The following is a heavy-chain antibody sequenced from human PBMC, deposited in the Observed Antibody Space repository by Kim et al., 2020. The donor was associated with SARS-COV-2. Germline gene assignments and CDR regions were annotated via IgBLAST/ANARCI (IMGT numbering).Heavy chain of an antibody. CDR3: AKEGVDCSSTSCYKVGLDYYYGMDV. Sequence: GGSLRLSCAASGFTFSSYGMHWVRQAPGKGLEWVAVISYDGSNKYYADSVKGRFTIFRDNSKNTLYLQMNSLRAEDTAVYYCAKEGVDCSSTSCYKVGLDYYYGMDVWGQGTTVTVSS. V-gene: IGHV3-30*18. CDR1: GFTFSSYG. D-gene: IGHD2-2*02. J-gene: IGHJ6*02. CDR2: ISYDGSNK.